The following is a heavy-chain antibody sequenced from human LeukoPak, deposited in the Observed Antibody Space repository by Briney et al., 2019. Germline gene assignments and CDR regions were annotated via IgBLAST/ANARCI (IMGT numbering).Heavy chain of an antibody. CDR3: AREGVYCSGGSCYRHAFDI. CDR2: IYYSGST. CDR1: GXSITRNY. D-gene: IGHD2-15*01. Sequence: PSETLSLTCTVSGXSITRNYGNWIRQPPGKGLEWIGYIYYSGSTNYNPSLKSRVTISVDTSKNQFSLKLSSVTAADTAVYYCAREGVYCSGGSCYRHAFDIWGQGTMVTVSS. V-gene: IGHV4-59*01. J-gene: IGHJ3*02.